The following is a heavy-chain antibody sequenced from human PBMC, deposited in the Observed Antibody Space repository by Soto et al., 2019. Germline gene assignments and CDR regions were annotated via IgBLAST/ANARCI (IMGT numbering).Heavy chain of an antibody. CDR3: AHSKYSRSSFDY. CDR1: GFSLSTSDVG. Sequence: SGPTLVNPTQPLTLTCTFSGFSLSTSDVGVGLIRQPPGKALEWLAIIYWDDDKRYSPSLKSRLTITKDTSKNQVVLTVTNMDPVDTATYYCAHSKYSRSSFDYWGQGTLVTVYS. J-gene: IGHJ4*02. V-gene: IGHV2-5*02. D-gene: IGHD6-6*01. CDR2: IYWDDDK.